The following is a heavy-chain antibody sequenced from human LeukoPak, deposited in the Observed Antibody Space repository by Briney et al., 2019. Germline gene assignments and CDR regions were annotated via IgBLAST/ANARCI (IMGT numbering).Heavy chain of an antibody. Sequence: SETLSLTWTVSGDSISNYYWNRFRQPPENGLEWIGNIYYSGSTNYNPSLKSRVTISVDTSKKQVSLKLSFGTAADTAVYYCASALVQGYYFVHYWGQGTLVTVSS. CDR2: IYYSGST. CDR1: GDSISNYY. D-gene: IGHD3-22*01. J-gene: IGHJ4*02. CDR3: ASALVQGYYFVHY. V-gene: IGHV4-59*01.